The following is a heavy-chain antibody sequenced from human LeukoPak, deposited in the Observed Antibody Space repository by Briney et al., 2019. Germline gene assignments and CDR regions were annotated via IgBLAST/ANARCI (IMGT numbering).Heavy chain of an antibody. CDR2: IYSGGST. D-gene: IGHD3-3*01. CDR3: AKGLGQKELRFLEYYYYMDV. V-gene: IGHV3-53*05. J-gene: IGHJ6*03. Sequence: GGSLRLSCAASGFTVSSNYMSWVRQAPGKGLEWVSVIYSGGSTYYADSVKGRFTISRDNSKNTLYLQMNSLRAEDTAVYYCAKGLGQKELRFLEYYYYMDVWGKGTTVTVSS. CDR1: GFTVSSNY.